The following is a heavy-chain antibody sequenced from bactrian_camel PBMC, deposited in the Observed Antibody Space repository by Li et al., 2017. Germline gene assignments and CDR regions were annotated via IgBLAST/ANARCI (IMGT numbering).Heavy chain of an antibody. CDR3: AADPIPRGANPAVSFFAY. CDR2: IYSDGSNT. J-gene: IGHJ4*01. Sequence: HVQLVESGGGLVQPGGPLRLSCAASGFTFSSYYMYWVRQAPGKGLEWVSSIYSDGSNTYYADSVKGRFTISRDKAKNTLYLQMNSLKPEDTAMYYCAADPIPRGANPAVSFFAYWGQGTQVTVS. V-gene: IGHV3-2*01. CDR1: GFTFSSYY. D-gene: IGHD3*01.